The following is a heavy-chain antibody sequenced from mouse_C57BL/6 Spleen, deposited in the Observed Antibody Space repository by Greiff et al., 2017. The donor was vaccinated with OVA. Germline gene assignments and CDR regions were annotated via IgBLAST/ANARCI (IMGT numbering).Heavy chain of an antibody. J-gene: IGHJ1*03. CDR2: IKYDGSST. CDR1: GFTLSDYY. CDR3: ARGIYYGNYEYFDV. V-gene: IGHV5-16*01. D-gene: IGHD2-1*01. Sequence: EVKLMESEGGLVQPGSSMKLSCTASGFTLSDYYMAWVRQVPEKGLEWVANIKYDGSSTYYLDSLKSRFIISRDNAKNILYLQMSSLKSEDTATYYCARGIYYGNYEYFDVWGTGTTVTVSS.